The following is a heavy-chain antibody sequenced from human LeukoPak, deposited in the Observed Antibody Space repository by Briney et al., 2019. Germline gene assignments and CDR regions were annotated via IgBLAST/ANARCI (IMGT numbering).Heavy chain of an antibody. D-gene: IGHD3-22*01. CDR3: ARLTDYYDSSGYYRNYNWFDP. CDR1: GYTFPNYW. CDR2: IYPGDSST. V-gene: IGHV5-51*01. J-gene: IGHJ5*02. Sequence: GESLKISCKGSGYTFPNYWIAWVRQMPGKGLEWMGIIYPGDSSTKFSPSFQGQVTISADRSINTAYLQWSSLTPSGAAMYYCARLTDYYDSSGYYRNYNWFDPWGQGTLVTVSS.